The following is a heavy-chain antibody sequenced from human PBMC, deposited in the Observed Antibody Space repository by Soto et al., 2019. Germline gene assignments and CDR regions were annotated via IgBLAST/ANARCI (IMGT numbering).Heavy chain of an antibody. CDR2: IYYSGST. Sequence: PSETLSLTCTVSCGSISSGGYYWSWIRQHPGKGLEWIGYIYYSGSTYYNPSLKSRVTISVDTSKNQFSLKLTSVTAADTAVYFCARAQTIFGIITVFDYWGQGTLVTVSS. V-gene: IGHV4-31*03. CDR3: ARAQTIFGIITVFDY. J-gene: IGHJ4*02. D-gene: IGHD3-3*01. CDR1: CGSISSGGYY.